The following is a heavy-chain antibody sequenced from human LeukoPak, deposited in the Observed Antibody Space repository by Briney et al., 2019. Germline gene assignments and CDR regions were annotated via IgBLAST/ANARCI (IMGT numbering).Heavy chain of an antibody. CDR1: GYIFTSYG. CDR3: ARDCSGGSCHFDY. J-gene: IGHJ4*02. V-gene: IGHV1-18*01. CDR2: ISGYNGNT. Sequence: ASVKVSCKASGYIFTSYGISWVGQAPGQGLEWMGWISGYNGNTNYAQKLQGRVTMTTDTSTSTAYMELRSLRSDDTAVYYCARDCSGGSCHFDYWGQGTLVTVSS. D-gene: IGHD2-15*01.